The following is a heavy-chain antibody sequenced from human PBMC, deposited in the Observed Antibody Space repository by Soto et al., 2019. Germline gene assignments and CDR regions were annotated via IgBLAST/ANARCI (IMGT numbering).Heavy chain of an antibody. D-gene: IGHD6-6*01. CDR1: GFTFSSYE. V-gene: IGHV3-48*03. J-gene: IGHJ6*02. Sequence: EVQLVESGGGLVQPGGSLRLSCAASGFTFSSYEMNWARQAPGKGLEWVSYISSSGSTIYYADSVKGRFTISRDNAKNSLYLQMNSLRAEDTAVYYCARDKAASIAARQGYYYGMDVWGQGTTVTVSS. CDR3: ARDKAASIAARQGYYYGMDV. CDR2: ISSSGSTI.